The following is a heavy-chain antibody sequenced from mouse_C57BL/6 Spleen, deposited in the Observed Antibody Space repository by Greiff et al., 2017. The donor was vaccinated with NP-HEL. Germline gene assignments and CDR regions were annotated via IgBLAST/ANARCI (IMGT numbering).Heavy chain of an antibody. V-gene: IGHV1-15*01. CDR2: IDPETGGT. CDR1: GYTFTDYE. J-gene: IGHJ2*01. CDR3: TRWGPVTSTVTPFDY. D-gene: IGHD1-2*01. Sequence: VQLQQSGAELVRPGASVTLSCKASGYTFTDYEMHWVKQTPVHGLEWIGAIDPETGGTAYNQKFKGKAILTADKSSSTAYMELRSLTSEDSVVYYCTRWGPVTSTVTPFDYWGQGTTLTVSS.